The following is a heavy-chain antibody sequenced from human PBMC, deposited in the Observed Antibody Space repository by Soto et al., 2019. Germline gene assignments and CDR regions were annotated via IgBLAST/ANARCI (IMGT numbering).Heavy chain of an antibody. V-gene: IGHV3-21*01. Sequence: GGSLRLSCAASGFTFSSYSMNWVRQAPGKGLEWVSSISSSSSYIYYADSVKGRFTISRDNAKNSLYLQMNSLRAEDTAVYYCARDNRRYYYDSSGYYIDRGDAFDIWGQGTMVTVSS. CDR1: GFTFSSYS. J-gene: IGHJ3*02. CDR2: ISSSSSYI. D-gene: IGHD3-22*01. CDR3: ARDNRRYYYDSSGYYIDRGDAFDI.